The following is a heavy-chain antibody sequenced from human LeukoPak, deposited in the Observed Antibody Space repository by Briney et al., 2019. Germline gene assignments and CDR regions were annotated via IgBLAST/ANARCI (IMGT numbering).Heavy chain of an antibody. CDR1: GGSFSGYY. CDR3: ARAGGWYPNAGAFDI. Sequence: SETLSLTCAVYGGSFSGYYWSWIRQPPGKGLEWISEINHSGSTNYNPSPTSRVTISVDTSKNQFSLKLSSVTAADTAEYYCARAGGWYPNAGAFDIWGQGTMVTVSS. J-gene: IGHJ3*02. D-gene: IGHD6-19*01. V-gene: IGHV4-34*01. CDR2: INHSGST.